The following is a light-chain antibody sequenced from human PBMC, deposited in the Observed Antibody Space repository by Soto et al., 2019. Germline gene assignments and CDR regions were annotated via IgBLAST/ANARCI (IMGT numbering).Light chain of an antibody. CDR3: QQYVSSPGT. CDR2: GAS. V-gene: IGKV3-20*01. Sequence: EIVLTQSPGTLSLSPGERATLSCRASQSVSSSYLAWYQQKPGQAPRLLIYGASIRATGIPDRFSGSGSGTDFTLTISRLEPEYFAVYYCQQYVSSPGTFGQGTKVEIK. CDR1: QSVSSSY. J-gene: IGKJ1*01.